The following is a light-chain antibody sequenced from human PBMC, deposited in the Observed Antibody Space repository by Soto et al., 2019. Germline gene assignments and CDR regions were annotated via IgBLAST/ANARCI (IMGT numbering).Light chain of an antibody. V-gene: IGLV2-14*01. CDR1: SSDVGGYNF. CDR2: EVS. Sequence: QSVLAQPASVSGSPGQSITISCTGTSSDVGGYNFVSWYQQHPGKAPKLLISEVSMRPSGVSNRFSGSKSGNTASLTISGRQNEDDADDYCSCFTGANTFVFGSGTKVTVL. J-gene: IGLJ1*01. CDR3: SCFTGANTFV.